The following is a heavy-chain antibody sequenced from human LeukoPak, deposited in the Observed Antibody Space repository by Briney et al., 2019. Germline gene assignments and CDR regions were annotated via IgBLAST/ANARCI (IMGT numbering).Heavy chain of an antibody. V-gene: IGHV3-21*01. Sequence: GGSLRFSCAASGFTFGSYSMNWVRQAPGMGLEWFSSISSSSRYIYYADSVKGRFTISRDNAKNSLYLQMNSLRGEGTAVYYCARPTYYYGSGSYEIDYWGEGTLVTVSS. CDR1: GFTFGSYS. J-gene: IGHJ4*02. CDR3: ARPTYYYGSGSYEIDY. D-gene: IGHD3-10*01. CDR2: ISSSSRYI.